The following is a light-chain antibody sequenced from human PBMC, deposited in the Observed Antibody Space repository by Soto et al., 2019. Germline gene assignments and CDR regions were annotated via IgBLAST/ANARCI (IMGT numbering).Light chain of an antibody. CDR2: GAS. CDR1: QSVSSN. V-gene: IGKV3-15*01. Sequence: EIVMTQSPATLSVSPGERATLSCRASQSVSSNLAWYQQKPGQAPRLLIYGASTRATGIPARFSGSGSGTEFTLTISSLQSEDFAVYYCHLGFTFGPGTKVDIK. J-gene: IGKJ3*01. CDR3: HLGFT.